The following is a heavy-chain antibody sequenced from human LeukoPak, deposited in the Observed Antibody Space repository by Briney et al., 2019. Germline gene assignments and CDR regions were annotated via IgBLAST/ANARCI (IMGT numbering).Heavy chain of an antibody. CDR2: IYYSGST. D-gene: IGHD5-18*01. V-gene: IGHV4-59*08. J-gene: IGHJ3*02. CDR1: GGSISSYY. Sequence: PSETLSLTCTVSGGSISSYYWSWLRQPPGKGLEWIGYIYYSGSTNYSPSLKSRLTISVDTSKNQFSLKLSSVTAADTAVYYCARHRGYSYGYSAFDIWGQGTMVTVSS. CDR3: ARHRGYSYGYSAFDI.